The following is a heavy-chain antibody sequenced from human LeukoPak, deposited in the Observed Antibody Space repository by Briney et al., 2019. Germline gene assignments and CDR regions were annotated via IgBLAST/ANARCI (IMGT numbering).Heavy chain of an antibody. CDR2: INPTTGDT. CDR3: ARYGFSTVWQGGWHAFDI. Sequence: ASVKVSCKASGYTFTSYYMHWVRQAPGQGLEWMGIINPTTGDTTYAQKFQGRLTMTRDMSTSTVYMELSSLTSEDTAVFYCARYGFSTVWQGGWHAFDIWGQGTVVAVSS. CDR1: GYTFTSYY. V-gene: IGHV1-46*01. J-gene: IGHJ3*02. D-gene: IGHD6-13*01.